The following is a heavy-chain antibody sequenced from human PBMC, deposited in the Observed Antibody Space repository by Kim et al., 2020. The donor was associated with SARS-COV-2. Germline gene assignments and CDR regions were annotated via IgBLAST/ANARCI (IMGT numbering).Heavy chain of an antibody. J-gene: IGHJ4*02. Sequence: GGSLRLSCAASGFTFSSYGMHWVRQAPGKGLEWVAVISYDGSNKYYADSVKGRFTISRDNSKNTLYLQMNSLRAEDTAVYYCAKDGGVGYCSSTSCYELDYWGQGTLVTVSS. CDR1: GFTFSSYG. V-gene: IGHV3-30*18. D-gene: IGHD2-2*01. CDR2: ISYDGSNK. CDR3: AKDGGVGYCSSTSCYELDY.